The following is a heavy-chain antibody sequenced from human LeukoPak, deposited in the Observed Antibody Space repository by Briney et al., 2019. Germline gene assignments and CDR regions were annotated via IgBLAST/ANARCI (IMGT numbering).Heavy chain of an antibody. J-gene: IGHJ3*02. CDR1: GGSTSSYY. CDR3: ARDEASDAFDI. Sequence: SQTLSLTCTVSGGSTSSYYWSWIRQPPGKGLEWIGYIYYSGSTNYNPSLKSRVTISVDTSKNQFSLKLSSVTAADTAVYYCARDEASDAFDIWGQGTMVTVSS. V-gene: IGHV4-59*01. CDR2: IYYSGST.